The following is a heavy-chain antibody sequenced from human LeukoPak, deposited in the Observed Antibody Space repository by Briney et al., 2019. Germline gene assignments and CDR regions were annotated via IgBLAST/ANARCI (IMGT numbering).Heavy chain of an antibody. CDR2: ISRSNIYK. Sequence: PGGSLRLSCAASGFTFSSYTMSWVRLAPGKGLEWVSSISRSNIYKYYADSVKGRFTISRDNAKNSLYLQMNSLRAEDTAVYYCANSRYDSSGYYGIIGYWGQGTLVTVSS. D-gene: IGHD3-22*01. J-gene: IGHJ4*02. CDR1: GFTFSSYT. V-gene: IGHV3-21*01. CDR3: ANSRYDSSGYYGIIGY.